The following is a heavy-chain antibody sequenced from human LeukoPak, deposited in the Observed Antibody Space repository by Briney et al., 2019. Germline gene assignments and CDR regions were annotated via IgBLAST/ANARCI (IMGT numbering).Heavy chain of an antibody. Sequence: SGGSLRLSCAASGVTLSTYAMSWARQAPGKGLEWVSGISSSGSGDNTYYADSVKGRFTISRDNSKNTLYLQMNSLRAEDTAVYYCARGPSSPRRRGYSGYAPPGGFDPWGQGTLVTVSS. CDR2: ISSSGSGDNT. J-gene: IGHJ5*02. V-gene: IGHV3-23*01. D-gene: IGHD5-12*01. CDR3: ARGPSSPRRRGYSGYAPPGGFDP. CDR1: GVTLSTYA.